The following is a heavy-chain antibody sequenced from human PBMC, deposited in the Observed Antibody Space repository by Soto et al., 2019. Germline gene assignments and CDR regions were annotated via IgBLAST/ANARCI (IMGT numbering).Heavy chain of an antibody. V-gene: IGHV1-8*01. D-gene: IGHD2-2*02. CDR1: GYTFTSYD. J-gene: IGHJ4*02. Sequence: QVQLVQSGAEVKKPGASVKVSCKASGYTFTSYDINWVRQATGQGLEWMGCMNPNSGNTGYEQKCQGRVTMTRKTSISTAYMELSSLGSEDTAVYYCARGPIGYCSSTSCYNTVYYDYWGQGTLVTVSS. CDR2: MNPNSGNT. CDR3: ARGPIGYCSSTSCYNTVYYDY.